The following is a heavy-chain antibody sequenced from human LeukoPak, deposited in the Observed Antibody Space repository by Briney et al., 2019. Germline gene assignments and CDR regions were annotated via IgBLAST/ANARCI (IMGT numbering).Heavy chain of an antibody. J-gene: IGHJ4*02. CDR2: IYNSGST. Sequence: SETLSLTCTVSGGSVNSGSYYWRWIRQPPGKGLEWIGYIYNSGSTNYNPSLKSRVTISVDTSKNQFSLKLSSVTAADTAVYYCARDLGGGSFDFWGQGTLVTVSS. CDR3: ARDLGGGSFDF. V-gene: IGHV4-61*01. CDR1: GGSVNSGSYY. D-gene: IGHD2-15*01.